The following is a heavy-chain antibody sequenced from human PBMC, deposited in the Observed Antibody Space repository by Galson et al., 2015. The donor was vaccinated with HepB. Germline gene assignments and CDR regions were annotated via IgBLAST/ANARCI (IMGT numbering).Heavy chain of an antibody. J-gene: IGHJ6*03. D-gene: IGHD3-3*01. CDR2: INPNSGGT. CDR3: ASRGHYDFWSGFPYYYMDV. CDR1: GYTFTGYY. V-gene: IGHV1-2*06. Sequence: SVKVSCKASGYTFTGYYMHWVRQAPGQGLEWMGRINPNSGGTNYAQKFQGRVTMTRDTSISTAYMELSRLRSDDTAVYYCASRGHYDFWSGFPYYYMDVWGKGTTVTVSS.